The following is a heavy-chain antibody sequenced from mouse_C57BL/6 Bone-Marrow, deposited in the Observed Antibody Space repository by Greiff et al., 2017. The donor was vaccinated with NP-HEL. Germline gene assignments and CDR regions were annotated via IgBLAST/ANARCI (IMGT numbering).Heavy chain of an antibody. J-gene: IGHJ1*03. CDR3: ARDYYGSSYVGYWYFDV. CDR2: IYPRSGNT. V-gene: IGHV1-81*01. D-gene: IGHD1-1*01. Sequence: QVQLQQSGAELARPGASVKLSCKASGYTFTSYGISWVKQRTGQGLEWIGEIYPRSGNTYYNEKFKGKATLTADKSSSTAYMALRSLTSEDSAVYFCARDYYGSSYVGYWYFDVWGTGTTVTVSS. CDR1: GYTFTSYG.